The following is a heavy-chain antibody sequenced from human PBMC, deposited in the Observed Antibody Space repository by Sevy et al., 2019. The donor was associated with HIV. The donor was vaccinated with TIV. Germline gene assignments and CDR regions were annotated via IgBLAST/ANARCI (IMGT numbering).Heavy chain of an antibody. Sequence: ASVKVSCKASGYTFTSYGISWVRQAPGQGLEWMGWISAYNGNTNYAQKLQGRVTMTTDTSTSTAYMELRSLRSDDTAVYYCARHVRPYYDYIWGSYRYWGQGTLVTV. CDR2: ISAYNGNT. J-gene: IGHJ4*02. D-gene: IGHD3-16*02. CDR3: ARHVRPYYDYIWGSYRY. CDR1: GYTFTSYG. V-gene: IGHV1-18*01.